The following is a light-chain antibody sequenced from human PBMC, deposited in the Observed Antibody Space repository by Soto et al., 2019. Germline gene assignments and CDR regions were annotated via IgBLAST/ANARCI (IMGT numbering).Light chain of an antibody. V-gene: IGKV3-15*01. CDR2: AAS. Sequence: EIVMTQSPATLSVSPGERATLSRRASQSITSNLAWYQQKPGQAPRLLIYAASTRATGIPARFSGSGSGTEFTLTISSLQSEDFAVYYCQQYNEWPSWTFGQGTKVDIK. CDR3: QQYNEWPSWT. CDR1: QSITSN. J-gene: IGKJ1*01.